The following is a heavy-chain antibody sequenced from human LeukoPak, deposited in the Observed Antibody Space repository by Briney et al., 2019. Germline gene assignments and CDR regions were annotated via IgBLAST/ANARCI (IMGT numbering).Heavy chain of an antibody. CDR1: GFTFSSYS. D-gene: IGHD2-15*01. J-gene: IGHJ3*02. CDR3: AREMAARYFSHAFDI. Sequence: GGSLRLSCAASGFTFSSYSMNWVRQAPGKGLEWVSSISSSSSYIYYADSVKGRFTISRDNAKNSLYLQMNSLRAEDTAVYYCAREMAARYFSHAFDIWGQGTMVTVSS. V-gene: IGHV3-21*01. CDR2: ISSSSSYI.